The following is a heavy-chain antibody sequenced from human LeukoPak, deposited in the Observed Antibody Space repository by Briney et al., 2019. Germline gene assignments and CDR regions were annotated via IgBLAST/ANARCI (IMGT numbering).Heavy chain of an antibody. CDR3: AKDRYSYAFEYSDS. V-gene: IGHV3-30*18. Sequence: GGSLRLSCAASGFTFSSYGMHWVRQAPGKGLDWVAVISNDGSKKYYADSVKGRFTISRDDSKNTLSLQVSSLRTEDTAVYYCAKDRYSYAFEYSDSWGQGTLVTVSS. CDR2: ISNDGSKK. D-gene: IGHD5-18*01. J-gene: IGHJ4*02. CDR1: GFTFSSYG.